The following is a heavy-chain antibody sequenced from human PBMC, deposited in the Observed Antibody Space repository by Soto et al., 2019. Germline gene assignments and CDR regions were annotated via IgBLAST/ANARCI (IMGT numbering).Heavy chain of an antibody. Sequence: GGSLRLSCAASGFTFRAYGMHWVRQAPGKGLEWVAVIWFDGSEEYYADSVKGRFTISRDNSKNTLYLQMNSLRAEDTAVYYCAKELHTSSGWSQVIYWGQGTLVTVSS. CDR2: IWFDGSEE. V-gene: IGHV3-33*06. J-gene: IGHJ4*02. CDR3: AKELHTSSGWSQVIY. CDR1: GFTFRAYG. D-gene: IGHD6-19*01.